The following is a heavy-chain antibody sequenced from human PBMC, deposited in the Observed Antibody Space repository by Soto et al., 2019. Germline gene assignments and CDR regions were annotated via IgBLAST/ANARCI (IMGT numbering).Heavy chain of an antibody. D-gene: IGHD6-13*01. V-gene: IGHV1-24*01. CDR1: GYTITVLS. CDR3: ATELHAAAAQFTDAFDI. J-gene: IGHJ3*02. CDR2: FDPEDGET. Sequence: SVKLSLKTAGYTITVLSRHWGRQAPGKGLEWMGGFDPEDGETIYAQKFQGRVTMTEDTSTDTAYMELSSLRSEDTAVYYCATELHAAAAQFTDAFDIWGQGTMVTVSS.